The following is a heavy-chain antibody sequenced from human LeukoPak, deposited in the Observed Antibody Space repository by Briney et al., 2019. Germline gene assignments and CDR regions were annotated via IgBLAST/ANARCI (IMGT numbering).Heavy chain of an antibody. CDR1: GLTFSTYW. D-gene: IGHD2-15*01. CDR3: AGGRDSTQLYFDS. J-gene: IGHJ4*02. CDR2: IYSDGNRI. V-gene: IGHV3-74*01. Sequence: PGGSLRLSCEASGLTFSTYWMHWVRQAPGQGLVWVSRIYSDGNRISYVDSGKGRFTISRDNAKNTLYLQMNSLRAEDTAVYYCAGGRDSTQLYFDSWGQGTLVTVSS.